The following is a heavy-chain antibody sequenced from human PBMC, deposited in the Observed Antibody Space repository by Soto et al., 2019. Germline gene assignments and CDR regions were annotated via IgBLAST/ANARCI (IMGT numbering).Heavy chain of an antibody. V-gene: IGHV4-39*07. CDR2: IYYSGST. D-gene: IGHD6-13*01. CDR3: TRGSIAAAGTKVHPPLNWFDP. J-gene: IGHJ5*02. CDR1: GGSISSSSYY. Sequence: SETLSLTCTVSGGSISSSSYYWGWIRQPPGKGLEWIGSIYYSGSTYYNPSLKSRFTISVDTSKNQFSLKLSSVTAADTAVYYCTRGSIAAAGTKVHPPLNWFDPWGQGTLVTVSS.